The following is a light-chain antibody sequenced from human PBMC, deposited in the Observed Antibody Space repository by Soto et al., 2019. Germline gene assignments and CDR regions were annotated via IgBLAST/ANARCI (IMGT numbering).Light chain of an antibody. V-gene: IGKV3-15*01. CDR3: QQFNNWPPLT. Sequence: EVVMTQSPATLSVSPGERATLSRRASQFVSTNLAWYQQKPGQAPRLLIYSASTRATGIPARFSGSGSGTEFTLTISSLQSEDSAVCYCQQFNNWPPLTFGGGTKVEIK. CDR2: SAS. CDR1: QFVSTN. J-gene: IGKJ4*01.